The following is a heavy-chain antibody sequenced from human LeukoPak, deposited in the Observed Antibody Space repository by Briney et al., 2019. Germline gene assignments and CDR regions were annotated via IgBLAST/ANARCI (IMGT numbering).Heavy chain of an antibody. CDR2: MNPNSGNT. CDR1: GYTFTSYD. CDR3: ARGGDYDILTGYTRGGDY. J-gene: IGHJ4*02. D-gene: IGHD3-9*01. V-gene: IGHV1-8*01. Sequence: ASVKVSCKASGYTFTSYDINWVRQATGQGLEWMGWMNPNSGNTGYAQKFQGRVTMTRNTSISTAYMELSSLRFEDTAVYYCARGGDYDILTGYTRGGDYWGQGTLVTVSS.